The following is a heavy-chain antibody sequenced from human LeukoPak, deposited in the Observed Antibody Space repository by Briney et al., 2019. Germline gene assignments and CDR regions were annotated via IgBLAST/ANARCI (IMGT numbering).Heavy chain of an antibody. J-gene: IGHJ6*03. D-gene: IGHD3-3*01. Sequence: GGSLRLSCAASGFTFSSYEMNWVRQAPGKGLEWVSAISGSGGSTYYADSVKGRFTISRDNSKNTLYLQMNSLRAEDTAVYYCAKVYLRSPTIFGVVIPPGYYYMDVWGKGTTVTVSS. V-gene: IGHV3-23*01. CDR2: ISGSGGST. CDR3: AKVYLRSPTIFGVVIPPGYYYMDV. CDR1: GFTFSSYE.